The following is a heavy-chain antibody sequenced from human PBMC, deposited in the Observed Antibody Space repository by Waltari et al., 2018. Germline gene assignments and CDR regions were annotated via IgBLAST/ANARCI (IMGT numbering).Heavy chain of an antibody. CDR2: SSWNSGSI. Sequence: EVQLVESGGGLVQPGRSLRLSCAASGFTFDDYAMHWVRQAPGKGLEWVSGSSWNSGSIGYADSVKGRFTISRDNAKNSLYLQMNSLRAEDTALYYCAKSSLGVISGGMDVWGQGTTVTVSS. D-gene: IGHD3-10*01. J-gene: IGHJ6*02. V-gene: IGHV3-9*01. CDR3: AKSSLGVISGGMDV. CDR1: GFTFDDYA.